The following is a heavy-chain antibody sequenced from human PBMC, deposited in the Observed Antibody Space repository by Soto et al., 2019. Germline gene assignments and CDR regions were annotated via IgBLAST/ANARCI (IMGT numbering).Heavy chain of an antibody. Sequence: PGGSLRLSCAASGFTFSNYAMNWVRQAPGKGLEWVSALSYSGSSTYYADSVKGRFTISRDNSKNTLYLQMSSLRAEDTAIYYCAKDYINPIYHYYMDVWGKGTTVTVSS. D-gene: IGHD4-4*01. CDR3: AKDYINPIYHYYMDV. CDR1: GFTFSNYA. V-gene: IGHV3-23*01. CDR2: LSYSGSST. J-gene: IGHJ6*03.